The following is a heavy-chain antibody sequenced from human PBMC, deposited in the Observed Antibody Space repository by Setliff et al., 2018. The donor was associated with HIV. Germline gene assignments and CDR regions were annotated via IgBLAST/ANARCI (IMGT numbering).Heavy chain of an antibody. Sequence: SETLSLTCAVSGYSINSGYYWGWIRQPPGKGLEWIGNIYHSGNTYYNPSLKSRVTISVDTSKNQFSLKLSSVTAADTAVYYCAKQPGGHSFFDHWGQGILVTVSS. CDR1: GYSINSGYY. CDR2: IYHSGNT. V-gene: IGHV4-38-2*01. J-gene: IGHJ4*02. CDR3: AKQPGGHSFFDH. D-gene: IGHD1-1*01.